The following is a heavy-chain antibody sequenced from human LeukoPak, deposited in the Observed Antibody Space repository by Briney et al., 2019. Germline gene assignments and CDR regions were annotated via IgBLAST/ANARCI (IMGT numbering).Heavy chain of an antibody. J-gene: IGHJ3*02. V-gene: IGHV3-23*01. Sequence: PGGSLRLSCAASGFTFSSYAMSWDRQAPGKGLEWVSAISGSGGSTYYADSVKGRFTISRDNSKNTLYLQMNSLRAEDTAVYYCARYYGGRLDAFDIWGQGTMVTVSS. CDR1: GFTFSSYA. CDR3: ARYYGGRLDAFDI. D-gene: IGHD4-23*01. CDR2: ISGSGGST.